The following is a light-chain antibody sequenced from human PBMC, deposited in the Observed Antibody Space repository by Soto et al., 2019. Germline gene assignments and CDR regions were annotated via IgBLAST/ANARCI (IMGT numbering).Light chain of an antibody. V-gene: IGKV1-9*01. CDR1: QGISSR. CDR3: QQYGRSPWT. CDR2: AAS. J-gene: IGKJ1*01. Sequence: DIQMTQSPSAMSAFVGDRVTITCRASQGISSRLAWYQQNPGTAPKLLIYAASTLQSGVPSRFSGSGSGTESTLTISSLQPEDFAVYYCQQYGRSPWTFGQGTKVDI.